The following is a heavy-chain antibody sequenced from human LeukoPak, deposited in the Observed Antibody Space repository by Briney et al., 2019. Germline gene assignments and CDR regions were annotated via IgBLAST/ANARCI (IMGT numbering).Heavy chain of an antibody. Sequence: SETLSLTCTVSGGSISSYYWSWIRQPPGKGLEWIGYIYYSGSTNYNPSLKSRVTISVDTSKNQFSLKLSSVTAADTAVYYCARESHTMVRGGNFDYWGQGTLVTVSS. CDR2: IYYSGST. CDR3: ARESHTMVRGGNFDY. CDR1: GGSISSYY. J-gene: IGHJ4*02. D-gene: IGHD3-10*01. V-gene: IGHV4-59*01.